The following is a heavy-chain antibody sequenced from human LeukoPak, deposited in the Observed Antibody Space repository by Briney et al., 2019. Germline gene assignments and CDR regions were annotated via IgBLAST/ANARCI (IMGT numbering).Heavy chain of an antibody. CDR2: ISSSSTI. J-gene: IGHJ3*02. CDR1: GFTFSSYS. CDR3: ATLTYYYDSSGPADAFDI. V-gene: IGHV3-48*01. Sequence: GGSLRLSCAASGFTFSSYSMNWVRQAPGKGLEWVSYISSSSTIYYADSVKGRFTISRDNAKNSLYLQMNSLRAEDTAVYYCATLTYYYDSSGPADAFDIWGQGTMVTVSS. D-gene: IGHD3-22*01.